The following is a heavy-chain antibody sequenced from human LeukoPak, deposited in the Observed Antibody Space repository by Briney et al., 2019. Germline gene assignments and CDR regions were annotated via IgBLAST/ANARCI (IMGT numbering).Heavy chain of an antibody. CDR2: ITSSSSYA. CDR3: ARDPYSGHYGNDYYYYMDV. J-gene: IGHJ6*03. V-gene: IGHV3-21*01. CDR1: GFSFSTYN. Sequence: GGSLRLSCEAPGFSFSTYNMNWVRQAPGKRLEWVSSITSSSSYAFYADSVKGGFTISRDNAKSSLYLQMNNLRAEDTAVYYCARDPYSGHYGNDYYYYMDVWGKGTTVTISS. D-gene: IGHD5-12*01.